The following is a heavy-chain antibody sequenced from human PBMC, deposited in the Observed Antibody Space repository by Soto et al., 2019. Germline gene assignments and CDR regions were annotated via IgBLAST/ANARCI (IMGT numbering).Heavy chain of an antibody. CDR3: ARSMITFGGVITPPWAYDAFAI. Sequence: SETLSLTCTVSGGSISSGDYYWSWIRQPPGKGLEWIGYIYYSGSTYYNPSLKSRVTISADTSKNQFSLKLSSVTAADTAVYYCARSMITFGGVITPPWAYDAFAIWGQGTMVTVSS. V-gene: IGHV4-30-4*01. J-gene: IGHJ3*02. CDR1: GGSISSGDYY. CDR2: IYYSGST. D-gene: IGHD3-16*02.